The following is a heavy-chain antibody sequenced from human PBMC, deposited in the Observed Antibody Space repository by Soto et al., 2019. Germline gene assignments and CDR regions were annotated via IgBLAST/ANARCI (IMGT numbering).Heavy chain of an antibody. Sequence: GASVKVSWKASGYTFPRYYMHWVRQAPGQGLEWMGIINPSGGSTSYAQNFQGRVTMTRDTSTSTVYMELSSLRSEDTAVYYCARDLSEPVYSYWGQGTLVTVSS. CDR2: INPSGGST. D-gene: IGHD5-18*01. CDR3: ARDLSEPVYSY. CDR1: GYTFPRYY. V-gene: IGHV1-46*01. J-gene: IGHJ4*02.